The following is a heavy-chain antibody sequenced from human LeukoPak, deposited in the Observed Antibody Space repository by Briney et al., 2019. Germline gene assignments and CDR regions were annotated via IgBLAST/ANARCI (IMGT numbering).Heavy chain of an antibody. J-gene: IGHJ6*02. D-gene: IGHD6-19*01. CDR2: IIPILGIA. CDR1: GGTFSSYA. CDR3: ARAKRQWLVRTTYGMDV. Sequence: SVKVSCKASGGTFSSYAISWVRQAPGQGLEWMGRIIPILGIANYAQKFQGRVTITADKSTSTAYMELNSLRAEDTAVYYCARAKRQWLVRTTYGMDVWGQGTTVTVSS. V-gene: IGHV1-69*04.